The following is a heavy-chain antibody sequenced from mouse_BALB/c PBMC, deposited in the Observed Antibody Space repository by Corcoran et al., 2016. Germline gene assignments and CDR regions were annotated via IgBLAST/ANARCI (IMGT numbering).Heavy chain of an antibody. CDR2: IDPANGNT. D-gene: IGHD2-4*01. V-gene: IGHV14-3*02. Sequence: EVQLQQSGAELVKPGASVKLSCTASGFNIKDTYMHWVKQRPEQGLEWIGRIDPANGNTKYDPKFQGKATITADTSSNTAYLQLSSLTSEDTAVYYCGREGMITTGHYYAMDYWGQGTSVTVSS. CDR1: GFNIKDTY. J-gene: IGHJ4*01. CDR3: GREGMITTGHYYAMDY.